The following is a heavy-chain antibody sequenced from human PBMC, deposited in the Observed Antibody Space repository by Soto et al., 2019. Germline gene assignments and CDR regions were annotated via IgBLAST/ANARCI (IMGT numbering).Heavy chain of an antibody. D-gene: IGHD3-3*01. V-gene: IGHV4-61*01. Sequence: SETLSLTCTFSGFSVSSGSYYLSWIRQPPGKGLEWIGYIYYSGSTNYNPSLKSRVTISVDTSKNQFSLKLSSVTAADTAVYYCANLYYDFWSGPDNDAFDIWGQGTMVTVSS. J-gene: IGHJ3*02. CDR3: ANLYYDFWSGPDNDAFDI. CDR2: IYYSGST. CDR1: GFSVSSGSYY.